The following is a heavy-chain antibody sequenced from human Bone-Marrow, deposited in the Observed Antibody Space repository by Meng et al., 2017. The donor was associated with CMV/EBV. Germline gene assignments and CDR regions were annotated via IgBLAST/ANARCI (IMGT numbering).Heavy chain of an antibody. CDR3: ARRGRVTIFGVVISKYYYYGMDV. V-gene: IGHV4-34*01. CDR1: GGSFSGYN. CDR2: INHSGST. Sequence: GSLRLSCAVYGGSFSGYNWSWIRQPPGKGLEWIGEINHSGSTNYNPSLKSRVTISVDTSKNQFSLKLSSVTAADTAVYYCARRGRVTIFGVVISKYYYYGMDVWGQGTTVTVSS. D-gene: IGHD3-3*01. J-gene: IGHJ6*02.